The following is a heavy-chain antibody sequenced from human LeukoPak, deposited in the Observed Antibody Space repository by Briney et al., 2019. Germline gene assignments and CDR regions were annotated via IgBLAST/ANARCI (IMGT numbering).Heavy chain of an antibody. CDR2: IYYSGST. Sequence: PSETLSLTCTVSGGSISSSSYYWGWIRQPPGKGLEWIGSIYYSGSTYYNPSLKSRVTISVDTSKNQFSLKLSSVTAADTAVYYCARGIVATLFNDDAFDIWGQGTVVTVSS. D-gene: IGHD5-12*01. CDR1: GGSISSSSYY. V-gene: IGHV4-39*01. CDR3: ARGIVATLFNDDAFDI. J-gene: IGHJ3*02.